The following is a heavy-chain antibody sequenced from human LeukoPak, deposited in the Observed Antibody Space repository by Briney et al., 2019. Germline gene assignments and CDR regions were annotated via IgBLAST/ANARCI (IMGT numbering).Heavy chain of an antibody. Sequence: GGSLRLSCAASGFTFSSSAMSLVRQTPSKGLEWLSSITGDGVTTYYADSVKGRFTISRDNSKNILFLQMNSLRAEDSASYFCAKERRRVDTSMIRSYFFDSWGQGTPVTVSS. CDR2: ITGDGVTT. V-gene: IGHV3-23*01. CDR1: GFTFSSSA. D-gene: IGHD3-16*01. J-gene: IGHJ4*02. CDR3: AKERRRVDTSMIRSYFFDS.